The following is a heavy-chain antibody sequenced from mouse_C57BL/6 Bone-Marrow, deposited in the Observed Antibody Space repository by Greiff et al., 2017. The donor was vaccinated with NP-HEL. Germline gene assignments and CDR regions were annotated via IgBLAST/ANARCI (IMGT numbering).Heavy chain of an antibody. V-gene: IGHV2-5*01. CDR1: GFSFTSYG. D-gene: IGHD1-1*01. CDR2: LWRGGST. J-gene: IGHJ3*01. CDR3: AKERRIYYYEFAY. Sequence: QVQLQQSGPGLVQPSQCLSITCTVSGFSFTSYGVPWVRQSPGKGLEWLGVLWRGGSTDYNAAFMSRLSIIKDNSKSQVFFKMNSLQADDTAIYYCAKERRIYYYEFAYWGQGTLVTVSA.